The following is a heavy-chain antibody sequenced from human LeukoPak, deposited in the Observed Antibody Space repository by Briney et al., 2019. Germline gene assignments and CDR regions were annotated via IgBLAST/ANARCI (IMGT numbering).Heavy chain of an antibody. J-gene: IGHJ4*02. Sequence: GASLRLSCAASGFTFSSYSMNWVRKAPGNGLEWVSYISSSSTIYYEYSVKSRFTIFRDNAKNSLYLQMNSLRDEDTAVYYCARVYYDSSGYYYYFDYWGQGTLVTVSS. CDR2: ISSSSTI. D-gene: IGHD3-22*01. CDR1: GFTFSSYS. CDR3: ARVYYDSSGYYYYFDY. V-gene: IGHV3-48*02.